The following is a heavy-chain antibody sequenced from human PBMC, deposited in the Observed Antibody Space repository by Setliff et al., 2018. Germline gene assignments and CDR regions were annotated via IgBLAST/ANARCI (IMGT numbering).Heavy chain of an antibody. V-gene: IGHV3-30*01. CDR1: GFTFSTYA. Sequence: GGSLRLSCAASGFTFSTYAIHWVRQGPGKGLEWVAIVSYDGRNKYYADSVKGRFTISRDNAKNTVSLQMNSLRPEDTAVYYCARDGPLYDNFWNAQGYMDVWGKGTTVTVSS. D-gene: IGHD3-3*01. CDR2: VSYDGRNK. CDR3: ARDGPLYDNFWNAQGYMDV. J-gene: IGHJ6*03.